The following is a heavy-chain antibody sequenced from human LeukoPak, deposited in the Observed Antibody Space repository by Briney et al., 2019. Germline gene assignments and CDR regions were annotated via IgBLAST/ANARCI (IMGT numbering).Heavy chain of an antibody. Sequence: GGSLRLSCAASGFTFSSYSMDGVRQAPGKGLEWVSYISSSSSTIYYADSVKGRFTISRDNAKNSLYLQMNSLRDEDTAVYYCASMYSSGWNDAFDIWGQGTMVTVSS. V-gene: IGHV3-48*02. D-gene: IGHD6-19*01. CDR3: ASMYSSGWNDAFDI. CDR2: ISSSSSTI. CDR1: GFTFSSYS. J-gene: IGHJ3*02.